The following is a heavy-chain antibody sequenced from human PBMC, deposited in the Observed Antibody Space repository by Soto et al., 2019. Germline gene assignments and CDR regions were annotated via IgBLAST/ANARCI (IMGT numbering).Heavy chain of an antibody. CDR3: AKDLTRQLAYWLDP. Sequence: ASVKVSCKASGFSFTGYYIHWLRQAPGQGLEWMGWINAHSGGTEYAQKFQGRVTLTRDTSIATAYLTLTSLTSDDTALYYCAKDLTRQLAYWLDPWGQGAQVTVSS. D-gene: IGHD6-6*01. V-gene: IGHV1-2*02. CDR1: GFSFTGYY. J-gene: IGHJ5*02. CDR2: INAHSGGT.